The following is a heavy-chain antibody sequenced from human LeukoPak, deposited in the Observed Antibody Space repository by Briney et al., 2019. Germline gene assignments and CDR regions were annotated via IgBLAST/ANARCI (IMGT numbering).Heavy chain of an antibody. V-gene: IGHV4-4*02. D-gene: IGHD3-10*02. CDR2: IYHSGST. Sequence: SGTLSLTCAVSGGSISSSNWWSWVRQPPGKGLGWIGEIYHSGSTNYNPSLKSRVTISVDTSKNQFSLKLSSVTAADTAVYYCARHFWSDVRGYNWFDPWGQGTLVTVSS. J-gene: IGHJ5*02. CDR1: GGSISSSNW. CDR3: ARHFWSDVRGYNWFDP.